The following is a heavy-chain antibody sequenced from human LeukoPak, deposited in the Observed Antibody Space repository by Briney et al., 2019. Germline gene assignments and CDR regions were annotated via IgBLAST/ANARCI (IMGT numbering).Heavy chain of an antibody. Sequence: SVKVSCKASGGTFSSYAISWVRQAPGQGLEWMGGIIPIFGTANYAQKFTITADETTSTAYMELSSLRSEDTAVYYCARARPSIVVVTPIADAFDIWGQGTMVTVSS. CDR1: GGTFSSYA. CDR2: IIPIFGTA. V-gene: IGHV1-69*01. CDR3: ARARPSIVVVTPIADAFDI. J-gene: IGHJ3*02. D-gene: IGHD3-22*01.